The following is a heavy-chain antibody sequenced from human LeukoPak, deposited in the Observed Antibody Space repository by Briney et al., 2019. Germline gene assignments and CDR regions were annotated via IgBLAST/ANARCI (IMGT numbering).Heavy chain of an antibody. V-gene: IGHV4-59*01. CDR2: IYYSGST. Sequence: SETLSLTCAVYGESLNSYYWSWIRQPPGKGLEWIGYIYYSGSTNYNPSLKSRVTISVDTSKNQFSLKLSSVTAADTAVYYCARGYSSSFGMGYWGQGTLVTVSS. D-gene: IGHD6-13*01. CDR1: GESLNSYY. CDR3: ARGYSSSFGMGY. J-gene: IGHJ4*02.